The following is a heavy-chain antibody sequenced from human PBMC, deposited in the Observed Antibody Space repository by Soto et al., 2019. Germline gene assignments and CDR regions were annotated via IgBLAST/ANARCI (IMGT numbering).Heavy chain of an antibody. CDR2: INHSGST. CDR1: GGAFIGYG. J-gene: IGHJ3*02. CDR3: ARDQDDFWSGYPVSAFDI. Sequence: SGTLSLTFAVYGGAFIGYGWTWIRQPPGTGLEWIGEINHSGSTNYNPSLKSRVTISVDTSKNQFSLQLNSVTPEDTAVYYCARDQDDFWSGYPVSAFDIWGQGTMVT. D-gene: IGHD3-3*01. V-gene: IGHV4-34*01.